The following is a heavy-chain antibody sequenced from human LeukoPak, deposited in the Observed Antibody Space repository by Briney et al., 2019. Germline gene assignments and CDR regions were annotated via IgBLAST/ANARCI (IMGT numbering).Heavy chain of an antibody. CDR3: ASQHSSGWWDFDY. D-gene: IGHD6-19*01. V-gene: IGHV3-21*01. J-gene: IGHJ4*02. CDR2: ISSSSSYI. CDR1: GFTFSSYS. Sequence: KTGGSLRLSCAASGFTFSSYSMNWVRQAPGKGLEWVSSISSSSSYIYYADSVKGRFTISRDNAKNSLYLQMNSLRAEDTAVYYCASQHSSGWWDFDYWGQGTLVTVSS.